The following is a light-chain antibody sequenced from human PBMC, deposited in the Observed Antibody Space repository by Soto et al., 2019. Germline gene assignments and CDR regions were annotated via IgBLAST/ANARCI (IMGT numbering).Light chain of an antibody. CDR3: HQRQSWPRT. CDR2: QTS. Sequence: EIVFTQSPATLSSFPGDRVTLSFRASQYINTRLAWYQHRPGQAPRLLIYQTSIRAAGIPARFSASGTGTDFTLTISDVQPEDFAVYYCHQRQSWPRTFGQGTKVDIK. V-gene: IGKV3-11*01. CDR1: QYINTR. J-gene: IGKJ1*01.